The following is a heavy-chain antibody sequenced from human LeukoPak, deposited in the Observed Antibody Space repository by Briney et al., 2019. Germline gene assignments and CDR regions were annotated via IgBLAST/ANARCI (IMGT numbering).Heavy chain of an antibody. CDR3: AKSRLRFLEWPIDY. J-gene: IGHJ4*01. V-gene: IGHV4-59*01. D-gene: IGHD3-3*01. CDR1: GGSISSYY. CDR2: IHYSGST. Sequence: SETLSLTCTVSGGSISSYYWSWIRQPPGKGLEWIGYIHYSGSTHYNPSLKSRVTISVDTSKNQFSLKLSSVTAADTAVYYCAKSRLRFLEWPIDYWGQGTLVTVSS.